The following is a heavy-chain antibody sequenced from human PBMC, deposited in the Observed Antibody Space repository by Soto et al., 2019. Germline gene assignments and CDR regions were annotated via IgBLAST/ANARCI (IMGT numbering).Heavy chain of an antibody. Sequence: QVQLVQSGAEVKKPGASVKVSCKASGYTFTSYYMHWVRQDPGQGLEWMGRINPSGGSTNYAQKFQGRVTMTRDTSTSTIYMELSSLRSEDTAVYYCTRDRIVGPTGLDYWGQGTLVTVSS. CDR1: GYTFTSYY. CDR3: TRDRIVGPTGLDY. V-gene: IGHV1-46*03. CDR2: INPSGGST. D-gene: IGHD1-26*01. J-gene: IGHJ4*02.